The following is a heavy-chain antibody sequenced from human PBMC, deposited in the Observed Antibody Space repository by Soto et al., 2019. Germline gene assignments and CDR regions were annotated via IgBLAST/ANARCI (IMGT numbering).Heavy chain of an antibody. V-gene: IGHV3-33*01. CDR3: ARDDIPGRAVAIYGMDV. J-gene: IGHJ6*02. CDR1: GFTFSNYG. Sequence: GGALRLSCAAAGFTFSNYGMHWVRQAPGKGLEWVAVIWYDGSNKYYADPVKGRFTISRDNSKNTLYLQINSLRAEDTAVYYCARDDIPGRAVAIYGMDVWGQGTTVTVSS. D-gene: IGHD6-19*01. CDR2: IWYDGSNK.